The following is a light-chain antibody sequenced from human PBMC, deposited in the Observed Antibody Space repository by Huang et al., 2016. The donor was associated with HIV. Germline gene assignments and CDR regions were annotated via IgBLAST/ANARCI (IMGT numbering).Light chain of an antibody. CDR3: QQHYYSPYT. CDR2: DES. CDR1: QSVSSN. J-gene: IGKJ2*01. V-gene: IGKV3-15*01. Sequence: ETVMTQSPDTLSVSPGERVTLSCRASQSVSSNLAWYQQKPGLPPRLLIYDESTRATGVPVRFSGSGSGTEFTLTISSLQSEDFAVYFCQQHYYSPYTFGQGTRLEIK.